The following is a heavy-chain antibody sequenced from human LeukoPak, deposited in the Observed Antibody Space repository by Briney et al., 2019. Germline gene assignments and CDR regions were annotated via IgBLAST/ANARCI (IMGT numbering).Heavy chain of an antibody. D-gene: IGHD3-22*01. CDR1: GFTFSSYA. CDR2: ISGNGGST. Sequence: QPGGSLRLSCAASGFTFSSYAMHWVRQAPGKGLEYVSAISGNGGSTYYANSVKGRFTISRDNSKKTLYLQMGSLRAEDMAVYYCARDRGRYYYDSSGYYDYWGQGTLVTVSS. J-gene: IGHJ4*02. CDR3: ARDRGRYYYDSSGYYDY. V-gene: IGHV3-64*01.